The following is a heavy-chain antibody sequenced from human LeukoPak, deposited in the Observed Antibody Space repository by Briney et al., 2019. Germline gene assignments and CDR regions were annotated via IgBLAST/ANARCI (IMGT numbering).Heavy chain of an antibody. CDR2: ISSNGGST. CDR3: VSRAHSFSGPGG. J-gene: IGHJ4*01. CDR1: GFTFSSYA. Sequence: GGSLRLSCAASGFTFSSYAMHWVRQAPGKGLEYVSAISSNGGSTYYANSVKGRFTISRDNAKNSLSLQMNSLRAEDTAVYYCVSRAHSFSGPGGWGRGTLVTVSS. D-gene: IGHD2-15*01. V-gene: IGHV3-64*01.